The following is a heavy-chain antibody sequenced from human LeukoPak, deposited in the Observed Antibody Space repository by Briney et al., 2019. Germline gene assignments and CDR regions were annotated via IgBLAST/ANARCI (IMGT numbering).Heavy chain of an antibody. J-gene: IGHJ3*02. D-gene: IGHD4-17*01. V-gene: IGHV3-9*01. CDR2: ISWNSGSI. CDR3: ARYNGDYTAFDI. Sequence: GGSLRLSCAASGFTFDDYAMPWVRQAPGKGLEWVSGISWNSGSIGYADSVKGRFTISRDNSRGTLYLQMNSLRVEDTAVYYCARYNGDYTAFDIWGQGTMVTVSS. CDR1: GFTFDDYA.